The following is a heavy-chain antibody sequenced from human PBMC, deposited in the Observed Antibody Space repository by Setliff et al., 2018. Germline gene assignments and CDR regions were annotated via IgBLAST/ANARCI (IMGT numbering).Heavy chain of an antibody. CDR1: GFTFSSYS. D-gene: IGHD3-22*01. CDR3: ATGKYYYDSSGKGETDEFDY. V-gene: IGHV3-21*01. Sequence: GGSLRLSCAASGFTFSSYSMNWVRQAPGKGLEWVSSISSSSSYIYYADSVKGRFTISRDNSKNTLYLQMNSLRAEDTAVYYCATGKYYYDSSGKGETDEFDYWGQGTLVTVSS. J-gene: IGHJ4*02. CDR2: ISSSSSYI.